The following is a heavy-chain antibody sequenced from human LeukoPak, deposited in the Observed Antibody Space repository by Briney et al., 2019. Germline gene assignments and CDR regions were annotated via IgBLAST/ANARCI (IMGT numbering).Heavy chain of an antibody. CDR1: GFTFSDYY. CDR3: VPLGNFDY. Sequence: GGSMRLSCAASGFTFSDYYMSWIRQAPGKGLEGVSYISSSGSTIYYADSVKGRFTIAGHNAKTSLYLQRNSLRAEDTAVYYCVPLGNFDYWGQGTLVTVSS. CDR2: ISSSGSTI. V-gene: IGHV3-11*04. J-gene: IGHJ4*02.